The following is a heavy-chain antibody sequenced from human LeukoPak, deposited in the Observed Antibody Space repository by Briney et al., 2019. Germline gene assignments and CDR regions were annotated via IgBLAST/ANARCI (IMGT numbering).Heavy chain of an antibody. CDR2: IYYSGTT. CDR3: ARDFSSSSTVYYYYYMDV. V-gene: IGHV4-39*07. Sequence: PSETLSLTCTVSSGSISNSNYYWGWIRQPPGKGLEWIGTIYYSGTTYYNPSLKSRVTISLDTSKNQFSLKLSSVTAADTAIYYCARDFSSSSTVYYYYYMDVWGKGTTVTVSS. D-gene: IGHD6-6*01. J-gene: IGHJ6*03. CDR1: SGSISNSNYY.